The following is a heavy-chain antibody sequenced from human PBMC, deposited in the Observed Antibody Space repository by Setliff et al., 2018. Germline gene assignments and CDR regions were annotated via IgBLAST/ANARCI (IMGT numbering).Heavy chain of an antibody. D-gene: IGHD5-18*01. V-gene: IGHV4-59*08. CDR1: GGSVGGYY. CDR2: MYYSGDT. J-gene: IGHJ4*02. Sequence: PSETLSLTCTVSGGSVGGYYWSWIRQPPGEGLEWIGYMYYSGDTNYNPSLKSRVTISVDTSKNQFSLELRSVTAADTAVYYCARLPPLHTPMALTFDYWGQGILVTSPQ. CDR3: ARLPPLHTPMALTFDY.